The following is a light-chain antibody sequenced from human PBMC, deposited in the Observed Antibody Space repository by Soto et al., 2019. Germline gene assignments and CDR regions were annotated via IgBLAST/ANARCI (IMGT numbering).Light chain of an antibody. CDR2: ANS. CDR3: QSYDSTLSGYV. V-gene: IGLV1-40*01. J-gene: IGLJ1*01. CDR1: SSNIGAGYD. Sequence: QSVLTQPPSVSGAPGQRVTISCTGSSSNIGAGYDVHWYQQLPGTAPKLLIYANSNRPSGVPDRFSGSKSGTSASLAITGLQAEDEADYYCQSYDSTLSGYVFGAGPKVTVL.